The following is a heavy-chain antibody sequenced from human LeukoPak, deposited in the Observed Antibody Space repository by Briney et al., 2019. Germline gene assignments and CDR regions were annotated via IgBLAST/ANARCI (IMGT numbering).Heavy chain of an antibody. Sequence: SETLSLTCAVYGGSFSGYYWSWIRQPPGKGLEWIGEINHSGSTNYNPSLKSRVTISVDTSKNQFSLKLSSVTAADTAVYYCARGLGTTGTTGSDYWGQGTLVTVSS. V-gene: IGHV4-34*01. CDR2: INHSGST. CDR1: GGSFSGYY. D-gene: IGHD1-1*01. CDR3: ARGLGTTGTTGSDY. J-gene: IGHJ4*02.